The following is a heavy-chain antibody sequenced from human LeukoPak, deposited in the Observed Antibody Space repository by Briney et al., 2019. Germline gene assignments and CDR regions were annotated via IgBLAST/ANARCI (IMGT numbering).Heavy chain of an antibody. V-gene: IGHV3-30*18. J-gene: IGHJ6*02. CDR1: GVTFSSYG. CDR2: ISYDGSNK. Sequence: GGSLRLSCAASGVTFSSYGMHWVRQAPGKGLEWVAVISYDGSNKYYADSVKGRFTISRDNSKNTLYLQMNSLRAEDTAVYYCAKAQDTAMARYYYYGMDVWGQGTTVTVSS. D-gene: IGHD5-18*01. CDR3: AKAQDTAMARYYYYGMDV.